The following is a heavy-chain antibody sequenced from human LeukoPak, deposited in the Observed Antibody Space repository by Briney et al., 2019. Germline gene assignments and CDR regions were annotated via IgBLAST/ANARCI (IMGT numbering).Heavy chain of an antibody. CDR1: GGSISSHY. CDR3: ARHGSGWSPPGMDV. D-gene: IGHD6-19*01. Sequence: KPSETLSLTCTVSGGSISSHYWSWIRQPPGKGLEWIGYMYYSGSTTYNPSLKTRVTISVDTSKKKFSLKLSSVTAADTAVYYCARHGSGWSPPGMDVWGQGTTVTVSS. CDR2: MYYSGST. V-gene: IGHV4-59*08. J-gene: IGHJ6*02.